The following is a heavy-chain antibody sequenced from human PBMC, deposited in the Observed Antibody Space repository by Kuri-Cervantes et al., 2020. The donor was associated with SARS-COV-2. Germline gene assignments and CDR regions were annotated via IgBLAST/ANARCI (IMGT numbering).Heavy chain of an antibody. J-gene: IGHJ4*02. CDR3: ASLGVDCSGGSCWQGFDY. CDR1: GYTFTSYD. D-gene: IGHD2-15*01. Sequence: ASVKVSCKAFGYTFTSYDINWVRQATGQGLEWMGWMNPDSGNTGYAQKFQGRLTITRDTSISTAYMELSSLRSEDTAVYYCASLGVDCSGGSCWQGFDYWGQGTLVTVS. V-gene: IGHV1-8*03. CDR2: MNPDSGNT.